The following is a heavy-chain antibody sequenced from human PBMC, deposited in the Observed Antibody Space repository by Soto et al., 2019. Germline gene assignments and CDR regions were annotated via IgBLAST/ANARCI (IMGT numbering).Heavy chain of an antibody. J-gene: IGHJ4*02. D-gene: IGHD3-16*01. CDR3: ARGGEGRLSGLLPFDY. CDR1: GHTFTNYH. CDR2: INPSVGSS. Sequence: QLQLVQSGAEVKEPGASVKVSCKASGHTFTNYHMHWVRQAPGQGLEWMGIINPSVGSSSYAQKFQGRVTMTRETSSNTVYMELSSLRFEDTAVYFCARGGEGRLSGLLPFDYWGQGTLVTVSS. V-gene: IGHV1-46*01.